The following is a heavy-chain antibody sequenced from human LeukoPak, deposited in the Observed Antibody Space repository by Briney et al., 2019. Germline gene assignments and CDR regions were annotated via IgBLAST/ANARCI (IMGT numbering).Heavy chain of an antibody. D-gene: IGHD6-13*01. Sequence: SETLSLTCTVSGGSISSYYWSWIRQPPGKGLEWIGYIYYSGSTNYNPSLKSRVTISVDTSKNQFSLKLSSVTAADTAAYYCARDQQLVGYFDYWGQGTLVTVSS. V-gene: IGHV4-59*01. CDR1: GGSISSYY. CDR3: ARDQQLVGYFDY. CDR2: IYYSGST. J-gene: IGHJ4*02.